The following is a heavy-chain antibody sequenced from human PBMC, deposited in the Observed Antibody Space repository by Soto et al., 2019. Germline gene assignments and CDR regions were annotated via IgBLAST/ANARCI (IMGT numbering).Heavy chain of an antibody. J-gene: IGHJ5*02. D-gene: IGHD3-22*01. CDR3: ARDRYYYDSSVGYWFDP. V-gene: IGHV1-69*06. CDR2: IIPIFGTA. CDR1: GDTFSSYA. Sequence: SVKVSCKASGDTFSSYAISWVRQAPGQGLEWMGGIIPIFGTANYAQKFQGRVTITADKSTSTAYMELSSLRSEDTAVYYCARDRYYYDSSVGYWFDPWGQGTLVTVSS.